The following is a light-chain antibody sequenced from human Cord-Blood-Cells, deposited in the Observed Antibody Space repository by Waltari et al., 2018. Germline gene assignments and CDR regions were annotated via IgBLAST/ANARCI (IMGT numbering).Light chain of an antibody. CDR2: GNS. V-gene: IGLV1-40*01. CDR1: SSNIGAGYD. Sequence: QSVLTQPPSVSGAPAQRVAIYCTRSSSNIGAGYDVHWYQQLPGTAPKLLIYGNSNRPSGVPDRFSGSKSGTSASLAITGLQAEDEADYYCQSYDSSLSGYVFGTGTKVTVL. CDR3: QSYDSSLSGYV. J-gene: IGLJ1*01.